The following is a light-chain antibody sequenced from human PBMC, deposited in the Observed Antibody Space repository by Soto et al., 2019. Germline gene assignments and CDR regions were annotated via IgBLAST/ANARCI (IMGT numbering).Light chain of an antibody. CDR1: SSDVGGYNY. CDR3: CSYAGSYTYV. Sequence: QSVLTQPRSVSWSPGQSVTISCTGTSSDVGGYNYVSWYQQHPGKAPKLMIYDVSKRPSGVPDRFSGSKSGNTASLTISGLQAEDDADYYCCSYAGSYTYVFGTGTKLTVL. CDR2: DVS. V-gene: IGLV2-11*01. J-gene: IGLJ1*01.